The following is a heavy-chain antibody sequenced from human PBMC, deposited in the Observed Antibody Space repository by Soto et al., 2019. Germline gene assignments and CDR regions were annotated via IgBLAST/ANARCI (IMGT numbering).Heavy chain of an antibody. D-gene: IGHD1-26*01. V-gene: IGHV3-73*02. Sequence: EVQLVESGGGLVQPGGSLKLSCAASGFKLSDSAMHWVRQASGKGLEWVGRIANRLENFATTYAESLRGRFTISREDSKNTVSLQMNSLETEDTAVYYCATYSGAASTPAALGQGTLVTVSS. CDR3: ATYSGAASTPAA. CDR1: GFKLSDSA. CDR2: IANRLENFAT. J-gene: IGHJ5*02.